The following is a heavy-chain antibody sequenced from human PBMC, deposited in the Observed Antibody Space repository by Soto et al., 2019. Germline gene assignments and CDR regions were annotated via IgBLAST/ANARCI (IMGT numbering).Heavy chain of an antibody. V-gene: IGHV1-69*01. CDR3: ARVGGVGAPPGADY. CDR1: GGIFSTYA. J-gene: IGHJ4*02. CDR2: VIPVLGQA. Sequence: QVQLVQSGAEVKRPGSSVKVSCKASGGIFSTYAISWLRQAPGQGLEWMGAVIPVLGQAYYALALQDRVTITADESTRTAYMELSSLTSKDTAVYFCARVGGVGAPPGADYWGQGTLVTVSS. D-gene: IGHD1-26*01.